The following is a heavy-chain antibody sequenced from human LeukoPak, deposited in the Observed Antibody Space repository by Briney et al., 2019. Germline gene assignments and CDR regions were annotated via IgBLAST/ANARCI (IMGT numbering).Heavy chain of an antibody. CDR2: INPSGGST. CDR3: ARDARYRYQLLYSFFDY. V-gene: IGHV1-46*01. D-gene: IGHD2-2*02. CDR1: GYTFTSYY. Sequence: ASVKVSCKASGYTFTSYYMHWVRQAPGQGLEWMGIINPSGGSTSYAQKFQGRVTMTRDTSTSTAYMELSSLRSEDTAVYYCARDARYRYQLLYSFFDYWGQGTLVTVSS. J-gene: IGHJ4*02.